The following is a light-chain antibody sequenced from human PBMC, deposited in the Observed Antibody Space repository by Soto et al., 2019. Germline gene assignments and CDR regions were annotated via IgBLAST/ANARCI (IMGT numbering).Light chain of an antibody. CDR2: AAS. V-gene: IGKV3-20*01. CDR3: HQYHSPPQT. Sequence: TVIAQSPGTLSVSLWKRATLSFRASQSVSIHLAWYQRKPGQAPRLLIYAASYRATGISDKFSGSGSGTDFSLTISRLEPEDSAVYYCHQYHSPPQTFGQGTKVDI. CDR1: QSVSIH. J-gene: IGKJ2*01.